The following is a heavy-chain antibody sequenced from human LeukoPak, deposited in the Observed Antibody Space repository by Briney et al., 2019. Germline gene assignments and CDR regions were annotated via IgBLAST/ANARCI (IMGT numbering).Heavy chain of an antibody. D-gene: IGHD5-18*01. V-gene: IGHV1-18*01. CDR2: ISAYNGNT. J-gene: IGHJ4*02. Sequence: ASVKVSCKASGYTFTSYGISWVRQAPGQGLEWMGRISAYNGNTNYAQKLQGRVTMTTDTSTSTAYMELRSLRSDDTAVYYCARGDTYSYKGTFDYWGQGTLVTVSS. CDR1: GYTFTSYG. CDR3: ARGDTYSYKGTFDY.